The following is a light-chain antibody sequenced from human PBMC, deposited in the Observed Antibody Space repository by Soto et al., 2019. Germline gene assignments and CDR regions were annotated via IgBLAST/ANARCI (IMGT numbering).Light chain of an antibody. J-gene: IGKJ5*01. Sequence: EIVSTQSQGILSLSPGERASLSCGASQSISSSFLAWYQQKPGQAPRLLIYGASSRATGIPARFSGTGSETDFTLTISRPEPEDFAVYYCQQYDNSPITFGQGTRLEIK. CDR1: QSISSSF. CDR3: QQYDNSPIT. V-gene: IGKV3-20*01. CDR2: GAS.